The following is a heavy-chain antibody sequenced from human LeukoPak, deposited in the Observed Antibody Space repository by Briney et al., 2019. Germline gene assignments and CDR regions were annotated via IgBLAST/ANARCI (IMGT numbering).Heavy chain of an antibody. Sequence: AGGSPRLSCAASGFPSSASAMTWVRQAPGKGLEWVSHILSTGTTYYADSVRGRFTISRDNSKNTLYLLITSLRADDTAVYYCATVKYDYGDPVGWFDPWGQGTLVTVSS. V-gene: IGHV3-23*01. CDR1: GFPSSASA. J-gene: IGHJ5*02. CDR3: ATVKYDYGDPVGWFDP. D-gene: IGHD4-17*01. CDR2: ILSTGTT.